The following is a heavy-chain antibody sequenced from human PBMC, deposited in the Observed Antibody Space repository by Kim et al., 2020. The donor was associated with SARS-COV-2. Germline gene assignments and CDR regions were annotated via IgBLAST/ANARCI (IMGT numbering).Heavy chain of an antibody. CDR3: ARDTPGQKAYDI. V-gene: IGHV6-1*01. J-gene: IGHJ3*02. Sequence: DYAGYVKRRITINATTSKNQFSLQLNSVSPEDTAVYYCARDTPGQKAYDIWGQGTMVTVSS.